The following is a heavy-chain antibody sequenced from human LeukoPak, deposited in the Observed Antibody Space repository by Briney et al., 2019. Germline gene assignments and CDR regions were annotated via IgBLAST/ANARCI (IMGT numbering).Heavy chain of an antibody. CDR1: GGSISIYY. CDR2: IYYSGST. V-gene: IGHV4-59*01. Sequence: PSETLSLTCLVSGGSISIYYWSWIRQPPGKGLEWIGYIYYSGSTYYNPSLKSRVTISVDTSKNQFSLKLTSVTAADTAVYYCARGHPFDPWGQGTLVTVSS. CDR3: ARGHPFDP. J-gene: IGHJ5*02.